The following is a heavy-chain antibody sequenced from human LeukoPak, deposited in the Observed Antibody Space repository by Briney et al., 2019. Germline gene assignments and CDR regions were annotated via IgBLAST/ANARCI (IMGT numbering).Heavy chain of an antibody. J-gene: IGHJ5*02. Sequence: SQTLSLTCTVSSRSISSYYWSWIRQPPGKGLEWIGYIFYSGSTNYNPSLKSRVTISVDASKNRFSLKLSSVTAADTAVYYCARSGIVGATTRWFDPWGQGTLVTVPS. CDR1: SRSISSYY. CDR3: ARSGIVGATTRWFDP. V-gene: IGHV4-59*01. CDR2: IFYSGST. D-gene: IGHD1-26*01.